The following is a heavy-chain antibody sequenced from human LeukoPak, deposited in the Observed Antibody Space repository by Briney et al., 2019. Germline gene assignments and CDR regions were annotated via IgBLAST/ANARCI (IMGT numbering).Heavy chain of an antibody. D-gene: IGHD3-16*01. CDR3: ARQSASYPWRSWFDP. J-gene: IGHJ5*02. CDR1: GGSISNYY. V-gene: IGHV4-59*01. Sequence: SETLSLTCTLSGGSISNYYWSWIRQPPGKGLEWIGYIYYSGTTNYNPSLKSRVTISVDTSRKQFSLKLSSVTAADTAVYNCARQSASYPWRSWFDPWGHGTLVTVSS. CDR2: IYYSGTT.